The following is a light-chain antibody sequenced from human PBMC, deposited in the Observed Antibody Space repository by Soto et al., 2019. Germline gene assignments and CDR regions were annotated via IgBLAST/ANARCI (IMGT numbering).Light chain of an antibody. CDR2: KAS. Sequence: DIQMTQSPSTLSASVGDRVTITCRASQSISSWLAWYQQKPGKAPKLLIYKASSLESGVPSRFSGSGSGAEFTLTISSLQAGDFATYYWQQYYSLYNFCQGTKLEIK. CDR3: QQYYSLYN. CDR1: QSISSW. J-gene: IGKJ2*01. V-gene: IGKV1-5*03.